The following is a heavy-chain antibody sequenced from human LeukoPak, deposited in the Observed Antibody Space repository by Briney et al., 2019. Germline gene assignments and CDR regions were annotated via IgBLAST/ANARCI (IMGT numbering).Heavy chain of an antibody. CDR1: GFTFSSYG. J-gene: IGHJ3*02. D-gene: IGHD6-13*01. V-gene: IGHV3-30*03. CDR2: ISYDGSNK. Sequence: GGSLRLSCAASGFTFSSYGMHWVRQAPGKGLEWVAVISYDGSNKYYADSVKGRFTISRDNSKNTLYLQMNSLRADETAVYFCARFIASPGPDAFDIWGQGTLVTVSS. CDR3: ARFIASPGPDAFDI.